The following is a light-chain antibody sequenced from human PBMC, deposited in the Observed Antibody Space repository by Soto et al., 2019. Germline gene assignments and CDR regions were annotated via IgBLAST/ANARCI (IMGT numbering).Light chain of an antibody. V-gene: IGKV2-28*01. CDR3: MQALHTLFT. CDR1: QSLLHSNGYNY. J-gene: IGKJ3*01. Sequence: DIVMTQSPLSLPVTPGEPASISCRSSQSLLHSNGYNYLDWYLQKPGQSPQLLIYLGSNRASGVPDRFSGSGSCTDFTLKISRVEAEDVGVYYCMQALHTLFTFGPGTKVDIK. CDR2: LGS.